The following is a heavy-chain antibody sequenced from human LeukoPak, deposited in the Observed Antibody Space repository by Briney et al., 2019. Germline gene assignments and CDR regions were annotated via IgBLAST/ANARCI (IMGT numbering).Heavy chain of an antibody. CDR3: AKEHYDFWSGSTFDY. Sequence: GGSLRLSCAASGFTFSSYAMNWVRQAPGKGLEWVSTISGSGGSTYYADSVKGRFTISRDNSKNTLYLQMNSLRAEDTAVYYCAKEHYDFWSGSTFDYWGQGTLIPVSS. CDR2: ISGSGGST. V-gene: IGHV3-23*01. D-gene: IGHD3-3*01. CDR1: GFTFSSYA. J-gene: IGHJ4*02.